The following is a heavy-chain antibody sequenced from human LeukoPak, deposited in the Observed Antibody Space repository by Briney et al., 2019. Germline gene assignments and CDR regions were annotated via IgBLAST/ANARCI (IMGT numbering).Heavy chain of an antibody. D-gene: IGHD5-24*01. CDR3: AGISLQLLHY. Sequence: SETLSLTCAVYGGSFSGYYWSWIRQPPGKGLEWIGEINHSGSTNYNPSLKSRVTISVDTSKNQFSLKLSSVTAADTAVYYCAGISLQLLHYWGQGTLVTVSS. CDR2: INHSGST. CDR1: GGSFSGYY. V-gene: IGHV4-34*01. J-gene: IGHJ4*02.